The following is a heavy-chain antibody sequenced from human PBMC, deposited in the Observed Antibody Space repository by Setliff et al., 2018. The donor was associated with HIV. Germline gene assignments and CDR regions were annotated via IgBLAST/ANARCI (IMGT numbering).Heavy chain of an antibody. D-gene: IGHD3-10*01. V-gene: IGHV4-61*02. CDR3: ARGTSGDPSYHYYGLDA. J-gene: IGHJ6*02. CDR2: FYTRGGT. Sequence: SETLSLTWTLSGGSISSGSHYWTWIRQPARKGLEWIGSFYTRGGTNYNPSRNSRVTISVDPSKNLFSLTVTSVTAADTAVYSCARGTSGDPSYHYYGLDAWAQGTTVTVSS. CDR1: GGSISSGSHY.